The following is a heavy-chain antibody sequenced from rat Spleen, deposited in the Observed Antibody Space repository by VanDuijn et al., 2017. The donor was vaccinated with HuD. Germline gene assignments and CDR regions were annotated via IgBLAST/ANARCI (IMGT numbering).Heavy chain of an antibody. V-gene: IGHV5-7*01. CDR1: GFTFSDYY. J-gene: IGHJ2*01. CDR3: ARSVFDY. CDR2: ISYDGSST. Sequence: EVQLVESGGGLVQPGRSLKLSCAASGFTFSDYYMAWVRQAPKKGLEWVATISYDGSSTYYRDSVKGRFTISRDNAKNTQYLQMDSLRSEDTATYYCARSVFDYWGQGVMVTVSS.